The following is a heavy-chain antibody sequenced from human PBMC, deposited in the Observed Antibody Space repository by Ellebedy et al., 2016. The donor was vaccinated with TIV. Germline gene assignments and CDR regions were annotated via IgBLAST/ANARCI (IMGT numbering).Heavy chain of an antibody. J-gene: IGHJ6*02. V-gene: IGHV1-69*13. CDR3: ARDLGFGYGEHYYYGMDV. Sequence: SVKVSXXASGGTFSSYAISWVRQAPGQGLEWMGGIIPIFGTANYAQKFQGRVTITADESTSTAYMELSSLRSEDTAVYYCARDLGFGYGEHYYYGMDVWGQGTTVTVSS. CDR1: GGTFSSYA. CDR2: IIPIFGTA. D-gene: IGHD4-17*01.